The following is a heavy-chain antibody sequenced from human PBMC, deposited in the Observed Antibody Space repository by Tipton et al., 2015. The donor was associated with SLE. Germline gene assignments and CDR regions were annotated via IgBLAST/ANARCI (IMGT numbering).Heavy chain of an antibody. CDR3: ARVDTAMVFPFGGYYLDY. J-gene: IGHJ4*02. D-gene: IGHD5-18*01. V-gene: IGHV4-34*01. CDR2: ISHAGNT. Sequence: TLSLTCAVYGASFRTYYWGWIRQPPGKGLEWIGDISHAGNTNFNPSLKSRVTISVDTSKNQFSLRLSSVTAADTAVYYCARVDTAMVFPFGGYYLDYWGQGILVTVSS. CDR1: GASFRTYY.